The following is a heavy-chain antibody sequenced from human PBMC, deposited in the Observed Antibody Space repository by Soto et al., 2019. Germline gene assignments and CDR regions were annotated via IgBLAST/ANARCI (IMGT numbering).Heavy chain of an antibody. CDR3: ARGMTTVTTLDY. V-gene: IGHV4-31*03. Sequence: PSETLSLTCTVSGGSINSGGYYWSWIRQHPGKGLEWIGYIYYSGSTYYNPSLKSRVTISVDTSKNQFSLKLSSVTAADTAVYYCARGMTTVTTLDYWGQGTLVTVSS. D-gene: IGHD4-4*01. CDR2: IYYSGST. J-gene: IGHJ4*02. CDR1: GGSINSGGYY.